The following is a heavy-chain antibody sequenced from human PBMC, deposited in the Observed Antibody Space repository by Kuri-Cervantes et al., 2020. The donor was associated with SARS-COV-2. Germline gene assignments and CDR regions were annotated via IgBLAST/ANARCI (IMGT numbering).Heavy chain of an antibody. D-gene: IGHD3-3*01. J-gene: IGHJ4*02. Sequence: GGSLRLSCAASGFTVSSNYMSWVRQAPGKGLEWVGRIKSKTDGGTTDYAAPVKGRFTISRDDSKNTLYLQMNSLKTEDTAVYYCTTRPLITIFGVVTVGGDYFDYWGQGTLVTVSS. V-gene: IGHV3-15*01. CDR2: IKSKTDGGTT. CDR1: GFTVSSNY. CDR3: TTRPLITIFGVVTVGGDYFDY.